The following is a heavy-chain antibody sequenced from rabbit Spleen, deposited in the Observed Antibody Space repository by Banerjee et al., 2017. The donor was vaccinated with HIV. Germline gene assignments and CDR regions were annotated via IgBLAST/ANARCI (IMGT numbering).Heavy chain of an antibody. CDR1: GFSFSSSYW. D-gene: IGHD1-1*01. V-gene: IGHV1S45*01. Sequence: QEQLVESGGGLVQPEGSLTLTCTASGFSFSSSYWICWVRQAPGKGLEWIGYIDLVFGSTHYASWVNGRFTISSHNAQNTLYLQLNSLTVADTATYFCVRGASSSGYYNLWGPGTLVTVS. CDR3: VRGASSSGYYNL. J-gene: IGHJ4*01. CDR2: IDLVFGST.